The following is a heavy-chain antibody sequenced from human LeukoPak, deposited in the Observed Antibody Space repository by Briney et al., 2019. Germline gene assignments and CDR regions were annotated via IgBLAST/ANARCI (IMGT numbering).Heavy chain of an antibody. D-gene: IGHD1-26*01. J-gene: IGHJ4*02. CDR1: GLSFSAYE. V-gene: IGHV3-48*03. CDR3: TTVKRIVGLDY. CDR2: INSRGSGTTR. Sequence: GGSLRLSCAVSGLSFSAYEMNWVRQAPGKGLEWISYINSRGSGTTRHYADSVRGRFTIYRDNAKNSLYLQMNSLKTEDTAVYYCTTVKRIVGLDYWGQGTLVTVSS.